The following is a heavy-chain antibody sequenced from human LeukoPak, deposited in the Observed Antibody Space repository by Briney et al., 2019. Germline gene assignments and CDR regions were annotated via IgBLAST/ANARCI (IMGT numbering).Heavy chain of an antibody. V-gene: IGHV3-21*04. D-gene: IGHD2-8*01. Sequence: GGSLRLSCAASGFTFSTYAMNWVRQAPGKGLEWVSSISSASTYVHYADSVKGRFTISRDNAKNSLYLQMNSLRAEDTAVYYCALGPSGNGRWFDPWGQGTLVTVSS. CDR2: ISSASTYV. CDR3: ALGPSGNGRWFDP. J-gene: IGHJ5*02. CDR1: GFTFSTYA.